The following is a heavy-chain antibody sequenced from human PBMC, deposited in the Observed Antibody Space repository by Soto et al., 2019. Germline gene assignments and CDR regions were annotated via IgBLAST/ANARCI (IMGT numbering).Heavy chain of an antibody. D-gene: IGHD1-7*01. CDR2: ISYDGTTK. J-gene: IGHJ4*02. Sequence: QMQLLESGGGVVQPGRSLRLSCAASGFTFGTYGMHWVRQAPGKGLEWVAAISYDGTTKYYADSVKGRFTTSRDNSKNALYLQMNSLRAEDTALYYCAKDTGNYRVGDYWGQGTLVTVSS. CDR3: AKDTGNYRVGDY. V-gene: IGHV3-30*18. CDR1: GFTFGTYG.